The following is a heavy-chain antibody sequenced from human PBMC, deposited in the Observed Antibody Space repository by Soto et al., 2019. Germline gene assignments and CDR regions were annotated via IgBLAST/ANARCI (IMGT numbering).Heavy chain of an antibody. CDR3: AEDLHYGYSYGYWYFDL. Sequence: EVQLLESGGGLVQPGGSLGLSCAASGFTFSSYAMSWVRQAPGKGLEWVSAISGSGGSTYYADSVKGRFTISRDNSKNTLYLQMNSLSAEDTAVYYCAEDLHYGYSYGYWYFDLWGRGTLVTVSS. J-gene: IGHJ2*01. CDR1: GFTFSSYA. D-gene: IGHD5-18*01. CDR2: ISGSGGST. V-gene: IGHV3-23*01.